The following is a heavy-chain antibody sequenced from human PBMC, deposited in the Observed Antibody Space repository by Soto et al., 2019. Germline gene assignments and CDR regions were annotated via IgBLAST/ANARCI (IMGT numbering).Heavy chain of an antibody. D-gene: IGHD4-17*01. V-gene: IGHV4-4*02. CDR3: ASLRADYYCYGMDV. J-gene: IGHJ6*02. CDR1: GGSISSTNW. Sequence: QVQLQESGPGLVKPSGTLSLTCAVSGGSISSTNWWSWVRQPPGKGLEWIGEIYHSGSTNYNPSRQSRVNISVDKSKHQFSLQLSSVTAADTAVYYCASLRADYYCYGMDVWGQGTTVTVSS. CDR2: IYHSGST.